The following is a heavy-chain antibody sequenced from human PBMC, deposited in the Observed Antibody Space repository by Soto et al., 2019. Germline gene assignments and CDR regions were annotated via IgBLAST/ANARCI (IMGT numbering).Heavy chain of an antibody. V-gene: IGHV1-58*01. Sequence: QMQLVQSGPEVKKPGTSVKVSCKASGFTFTSSAVQWVRQARGQRLEWIGWIVVGSGNTNYAQKFQERVTITRDMSTSIAYMELSSLRSEDTAVYYCAADPDDSSGYMHFDYWGQGTLVTVSS. CDR1: GFTFTSSA. J-gene: IGHJ4*02. CDR3: AADPDDSSGYMHFDY. CDR2: IVVGSGNT. D-gene: IGHD3-22*01.